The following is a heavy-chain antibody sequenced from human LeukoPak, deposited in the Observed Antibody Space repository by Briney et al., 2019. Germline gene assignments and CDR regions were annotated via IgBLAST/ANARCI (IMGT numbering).Heavy chain of an antibody. Sequence: GGSLRLSCAASGFTFSGYAMSWVRQAPGKGLEWVSAISGSGGSTYYADSVKGRFTISRDNSKNTLYLQMNSLRAEDTAVYYCAKDPQYYYDSSGELDYWGQGTLVTVSS. CDR1: GFTFSGYA. V-gene: IGHV3-23*01. CDR2: ISGSGGST. CDR3: AKDPQYYYDSSGELDY. J-gene: IGHJ4*02. D-gene: IGHD3-22*01.